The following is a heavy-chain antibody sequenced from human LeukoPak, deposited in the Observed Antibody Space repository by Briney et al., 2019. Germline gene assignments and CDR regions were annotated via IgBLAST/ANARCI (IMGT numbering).Heavy chain of an antibody. CDR1: GLIFSSYA. Sequence: GGSLRLSCAASGLIFSSYAMTWVRQAPGRGLEWVSGISGSGDNTYYADFVKGRFTISRDNSKNTLYLQMNSLRADDTAVYYCASRGSFVLRFEDYWGQGTLVTVSS. D-gene: IGHD3-3*01. J-gene: IGHJ4*02. V-gene: IGHV3-23*01. CDR3: ASRGSFVLRFEDY. CDR2: ISGSGDNT.